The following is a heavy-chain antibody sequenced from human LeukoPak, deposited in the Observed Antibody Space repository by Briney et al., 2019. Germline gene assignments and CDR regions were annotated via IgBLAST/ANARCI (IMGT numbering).Heavy chain of an antibody. CDR2: ISGSGGST. J-gene: IGHJ3*02. V-gene: IGHV3-23*01. CDR1: GFTFSSYA. D-gene: IGHD3/OR15-3a*01. Sequence: GGSLRLSCAASGFTFSSYAMSWVRQAPGKGLEWVSAISGSGGSTYYADSVKGRFTISRDNSKNTLYLQMNSLRAEDTAVYYCARDVSPLYQSHFLTGYYLGDAFDIWGQGTMVTVSS. CDR3: ARDVSPLYQSHFLTGYYLGDAFDI.